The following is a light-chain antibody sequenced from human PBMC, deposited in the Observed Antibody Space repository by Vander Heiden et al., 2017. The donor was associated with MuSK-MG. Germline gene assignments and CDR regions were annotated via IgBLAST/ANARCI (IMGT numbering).Light chain of an antibody. CDR2: DVS. CDR1: SSDVGGYNY. Sequence: QSALTQPASVSGSPGQSITISCTGTSSDVGGYNYVSWYQQHPGKAPKLMIYDVSKRPSGVSNRFSGSKSGNTASLTISGRQAEDEADYYCSSYTSSSTPVFGGGTKLTVL. CDR3: SSYTSSSTPV. J-gene: IGLJ2*01. V-gene: IGLV2-14*01.